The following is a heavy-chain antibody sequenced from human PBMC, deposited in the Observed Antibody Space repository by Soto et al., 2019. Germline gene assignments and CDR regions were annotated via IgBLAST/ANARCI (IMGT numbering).Heavy chain of an antibody. CDR2: IYYSGST. CDR3: ARDIYYDSSGYYYFGAFDI. CDR1: GGSISSGGYS. Sequence: SETLSLTCAVSGGSISSGGYSWSWIRQPPRKGLEWIGYIYYSGSTYYNPSLKSRVTISVDTSKNQFSLKLSSVTAADTAVYYCARDIYYDSSGYYYFGAFDIWGQGTMVTVSS. D-gene: IGHD3-22*01. V-gene: IGHV4-31*11. J-gene: IGHJ3*02.